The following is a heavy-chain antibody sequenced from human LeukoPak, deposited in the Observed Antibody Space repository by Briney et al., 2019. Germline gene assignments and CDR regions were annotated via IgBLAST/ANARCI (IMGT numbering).Heavy chain of an antibody. Sequence: SETLSLTCTVSGGSISSYYWSWIRQPAGKGLEWIGRIYTSGSTNYNPSLKSRVTMSVDTSKNQFSLKLSSVTAADTAVYYCARVTYDSSGPSAFDIWGQGTMVTVSS. CDR3: ARVTYDSSGPSAFDI. J-gene: IGHJ3*02. CDR2: IYTSGST. D-gene: IGHD3-22*01. V-gene: IGHV4-4*07. CDR1: GGSISSYY.